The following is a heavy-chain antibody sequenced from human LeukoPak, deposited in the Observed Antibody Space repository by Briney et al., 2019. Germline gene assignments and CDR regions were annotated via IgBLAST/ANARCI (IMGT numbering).Heavy chain of an antibody. V-gene: IGHV4-39*07. CDR2: IYYSGST. Sequence: KSSETLSLTCSVSGGSISSSNYYWGWIRQPPGKGLEWIGCIYYSGSTYYNASVKSRVTLSVDTSKNQFSLKLTSMTAADTALYYCARAVGDYYGSGSYRGRGRYYYMDVWGKGTTVTVSS. J-gene: IGHJ6*03. D-gene: IGHD3-10*01. CDR3: ARAVGDYYGSGSYRGRGRYYYMDV. CDR1: GGSISSSNYY.